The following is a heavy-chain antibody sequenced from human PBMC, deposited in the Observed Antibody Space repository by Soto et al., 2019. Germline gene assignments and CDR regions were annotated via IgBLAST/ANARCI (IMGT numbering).Heavy chain of an antibody. Sequence: QVQLVESGGGVVQPGRSLRLSCAASGFTFSSYGMHWVRQAPGKGLEWVAVIWYDGSNKYYADSVKGRFTISRDNSKNTLYLQMNSLRAEDTAVYYCARDPGYCISTSCYRGMDVWGQGTTVTVSS. J-gene: IGHJ6*02. CDR1: GFTFSSYG. V-gene: IGHV3-33*01. CDR2: IWYDGSNK. CDR3: ARDPGYCISTSCYRGMDV. D-gene: IGHD2-2*01.